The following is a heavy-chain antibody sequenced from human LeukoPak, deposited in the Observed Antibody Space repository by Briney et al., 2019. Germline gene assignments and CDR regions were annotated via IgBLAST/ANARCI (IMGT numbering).Heavy chain of an antibody. J-gene: IGHJ4*02. CDR3: AAAGGGGYYGIDY. D-gene: IGHD3-3*01. CDR1: GFTFSSYG. V-gene: IGHV3-30*03. Sequence: GGSLRLSCAASGFTFSSYGMHWVRQAPGKGLEWVAVISYDGSNKYYADSVKGRFTISRDNSKNTLYLQMNSPRAEDTAVYYCAAAGGGGYYGIDYWGQGTLVTVSS. CDR2: ISYDGSNK.